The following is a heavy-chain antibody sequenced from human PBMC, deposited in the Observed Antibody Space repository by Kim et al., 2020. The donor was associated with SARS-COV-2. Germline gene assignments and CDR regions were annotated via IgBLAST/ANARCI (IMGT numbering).Heavy chain of an antibody. CDR1: GFTFSSYG. Sequence: AGSLRLSCAASGFTFSSYGMHWVRQAPGKGLEWVAVISYDGSNKYYADSVKGRFTISRDNSKNTLYLQMNSLRAEDTAVYYCAKDEEGSSWAYYGMDVWGQGTTVTVSS. CDR2: ISYDGSNK. D-gene: IGHD6-13*01. J-gene: IGHJ6*02. V-gene: IGHV3-30*18. CDR3: AKDEEGSSWAYYGMDV.